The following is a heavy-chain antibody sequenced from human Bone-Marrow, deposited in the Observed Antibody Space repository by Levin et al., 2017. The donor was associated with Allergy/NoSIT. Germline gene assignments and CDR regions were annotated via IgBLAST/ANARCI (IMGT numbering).Heavy chain of an antibody. Sequence: SQTLSLTCAVYGGSFCGYYWSWIRQPPGKGLEWIGEINHSGSTNYNPSLKSRVTISVDTSKNQFSLKLSSVTAADTAVYYCARENTYYDLWSGYYSEAPRRAGWFDPWGQGTLVTVSS. J-gene: IGHJ5*02. CDR2: INHSGST. D-gene: IGHD3-3*01. CDR1: GGSFCGYY. CDR3: ARENTYYDLWSGYYSEAPRRAGWFDP. V-gene: IGHV4-34*01.